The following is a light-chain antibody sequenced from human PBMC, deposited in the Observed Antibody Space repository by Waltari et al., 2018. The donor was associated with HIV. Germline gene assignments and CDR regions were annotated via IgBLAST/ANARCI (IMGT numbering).Light chain of an antibody. Sequence: QSVLTQPASVSGSPGQSLTLSCTGTTNDIGSYKYVSSYQQSPDKAPKLIIYEVSNRPSGISSRFSGSKSGNTASLTISGLQADDEAYYHCSSYSRGALLFGGGTKVTVL. CDR1: TNDIGSYKY. CDR3: SSYSRGALL. CDR2: EVS. V-gene: IGLV2-14*01. J-gene: IGLJ2*01.